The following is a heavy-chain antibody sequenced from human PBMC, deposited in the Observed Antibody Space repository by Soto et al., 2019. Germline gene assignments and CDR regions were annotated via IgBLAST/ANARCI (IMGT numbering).Heavy chain of an antibody. D-gene: IGHD5-12*01. CDR1: GFSLSDHF. Sequence: EVQVVGSGGDMVQPGGSLRLSCAASGFSLSDHFIDWFRQAPGRGLEWVGRMRDRTYGYTTQYAASVKGRFTISRDDSQNSLYVQMNCLRSEDTAVYYCAVDIVGTGSYWGQGTLVTVSS. J-gene: IGHJ4*02. CDR2: MRDRTYGYTT. V-gene: IGHV3-72*01. CDR3: AVDIVGTGSY.